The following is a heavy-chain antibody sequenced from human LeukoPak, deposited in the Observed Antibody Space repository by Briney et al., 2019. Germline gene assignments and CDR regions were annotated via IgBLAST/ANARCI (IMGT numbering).Heavy chain of an antibody. CDR3: AQSSVVVPAAIRY. CDR1: GFTFSSYG. J-gene: IGHJ4*02. D-gene: IGHD2-2*01. V-gene: IGHV3-30*18. Sequence: QAGGSLRLSCAASGFTFSSYGMHWVRQAPGKGLEWVAVISYGGSNKYYADSAKGRFTISRDNSKNTLYLQMNSLRAEDTAVYYCAQSSVVVPAAIRYWGQGTLVTVSS. CDR2: ISYGGSNK.